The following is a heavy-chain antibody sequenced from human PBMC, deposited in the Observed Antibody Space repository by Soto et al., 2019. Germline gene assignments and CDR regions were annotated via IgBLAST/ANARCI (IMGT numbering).Heavy chain of an antibody. J-gene: IGHJ4*02. D-gene: IGHD5-18*01. CDR3: ARDRPGYSYGYVLGY. Sequence: GGSLRLSCAASGFTFSSYWMSWVRQAPGKGLEWVANIKEDGSEKYYVDSVKGRFTISRDNAKNSLYLQMNSLRAEDTAVYYCARDRPGYSYGYVLGYWGQGSLVTVSS. CDR2: IKEDGSEK. CDR1: GFTFSSYW. V-gene: IGHV3-7*01.